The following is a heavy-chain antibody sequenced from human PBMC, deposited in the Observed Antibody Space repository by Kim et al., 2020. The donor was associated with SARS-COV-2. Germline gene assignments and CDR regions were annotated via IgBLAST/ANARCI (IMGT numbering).Heavy chain of an antibody. CDR1: GDTFSSYA. D-gene: IGHD3-22*01. CDR3: ARMVVSRSIGSDAFGF. CDR2: IIAVFGTA. V-gene: IGHV1-69*05. Sequence: SVKVSCKASGDTFSSYAISWVRQAPGQGLEWMGGIIAVFGTANYAQKFQGRVTITTDASTSTAYMELSSLRSEDTAVYYCARMVVSRSIGSDAFGFLG. J-gene: IGHJ3*01.